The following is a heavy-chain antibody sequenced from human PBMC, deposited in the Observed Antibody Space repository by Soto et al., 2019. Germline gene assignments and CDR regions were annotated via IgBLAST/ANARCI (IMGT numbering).Heavy chain of an antibody. J-gene: IGHJ4*02. CDR2: ISAHNGNT. D-gene: IGHD3-10*01. V-gene: IGHV1-18*01. CDR3: ARDVNSGTFDY. CDR1: GYTFTSYA. Sequence: QVQLVQSGAEVKKPGASVKVSCKASGYTFTSYAISWVRQAPGQGLEWMGWISAHNGNTKYAQKLQGRVTMTTDTATSTAYMDLRSLRSDDTAVYYCARDVNSGTFDYGGQGTLVTVSS.